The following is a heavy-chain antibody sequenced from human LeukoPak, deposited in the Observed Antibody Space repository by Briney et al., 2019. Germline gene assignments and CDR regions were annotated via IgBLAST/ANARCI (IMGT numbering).Heavy chain of an antibody. Sequence: SETLSLTCTVSGGSISSSSYYWGWIRQPPGEGLDWIGNIYNSGTTDYNPSLKSRVTISVDTSKNQLSLKLRSLTAADSAVYYCARGGFSSGWIYDSFDIWGQGTVVTVSS. V-gene: IGHV4-39*01. J-gene: IGHJ3*02. CDR2: IYNSGTT. CDR3: ARGGFSSGWIYDSFDI. CDR1: GGSISSSSYY. D-gene: IGHD6-19*01.